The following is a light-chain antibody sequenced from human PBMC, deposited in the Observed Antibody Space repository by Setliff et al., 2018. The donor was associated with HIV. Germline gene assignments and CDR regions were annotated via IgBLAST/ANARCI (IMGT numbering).Light chain of an antibody. CDR1: SSDVGGYNY. J-gene: IGLJ1*01. CDR2: DVT. Sequence: QSVLTQPASVSGSPGQLITISCTGTSSDVGGYNYVSWYQQHPGKAPKLMIYDVTNRPSGVSNRFSGSNSGNTASLTISGLQAEDEADYYCSSYTSNNSGVFGTGTK. V-gene: IGLV2-14*03. CDR3: SSYTSNNSGV.